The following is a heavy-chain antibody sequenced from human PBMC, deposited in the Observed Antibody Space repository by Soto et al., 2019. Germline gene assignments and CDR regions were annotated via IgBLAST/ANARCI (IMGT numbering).Heavy chain of an antibody. CDR1: GFTFSSYG. D-gene: IGHD3-10*01. CDR2: ISYDGSNK. Sequence: QVQLVESGGGVVQPGRSLRLSCAASGFTFSSYGMHWVRQAPGKGLEWVAVISYDGSNKYYADSVKGRFTISRDNSKNTLYLQMNSLRAEDTAVYYCAKVGPPGNPMVDNYYFDYWGQGTLVTVSS. CDR3: AKVGPPGNPMVDNYYFDY. J-gene: IGHJ4*02. V-gene: IGHV3-30*18.